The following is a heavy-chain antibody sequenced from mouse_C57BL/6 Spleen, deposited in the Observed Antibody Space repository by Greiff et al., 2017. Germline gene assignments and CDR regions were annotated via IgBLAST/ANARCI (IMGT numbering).Heavy chain of an antibody. D-gene: IGHD1-1*01. CDR1: GYTFTSHW. CDR3: APDYYGSSPDWYVDV. J-gene: IGHJ1*03. Sequence: QVQLQQSGAELAKPGASVKLSCKASGYTFTSHWMHWVKQRPGQGLEWIGYINPSSGYTKYNQKFKDKATLTADKSSSTAYMQLSSLTYEDSAVYYCAPDYYGSSPDWYVDVWGTGTTVTVSS. V-gene: IGHV1-7*01. CDR2: INPSSGYT.